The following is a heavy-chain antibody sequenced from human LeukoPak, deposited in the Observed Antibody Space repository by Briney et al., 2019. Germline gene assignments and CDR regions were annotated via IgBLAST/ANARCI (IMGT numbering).Heavy chain of an antibody. D-gene: IGHD4-11*01. CDR3: ARGFLIEDYSNYVDAFDI. CDR1: GFTFSSYA. CDR2: ISSSSSYI. J-gene: IGHJ3*02. V-gene: IGHV3-21*01. Sequence: GGSLRLSCAASGFTFSSYAMSWVRQAPGKGLEWVSSISSSSSYIYYADSVKGRFTISRDNAKNSLYLQMNSLRAEDTAVYYCARGFLIEDYSNYVDAFDIWGQGAMVTVSS.